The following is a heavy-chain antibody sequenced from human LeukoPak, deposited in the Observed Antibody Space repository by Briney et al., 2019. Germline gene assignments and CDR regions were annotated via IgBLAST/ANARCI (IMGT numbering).Heavy chain of an antibody. J-gene: IGHJ4*02. V-gene: IGHV4-59*08. Sequence: TSETLSLTCTVSGGSISSYYWSWIRQPPGKGLEWIGYIYYSGSTNYNPSLKSRVTISVDTSKNQFSLKVSSVTAADTAVYYCARRAVAGKSWSHFDYWGQGTLVTVSS. CDR3: ARRAVAGKSWSHFDY. CDR1: GGSISSYY. CDR2: IYYSGST. D-gene: IGHD6-19*01.